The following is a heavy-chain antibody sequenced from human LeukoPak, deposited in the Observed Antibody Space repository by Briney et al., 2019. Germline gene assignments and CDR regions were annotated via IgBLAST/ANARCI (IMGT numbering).Heavy chain of an antibody. Sequence: PGGSLRLSCAASGFTFSSYGMHWVRQAPGKGLEWVAVIWYDGSNKYYADSVKGRFTISRDNSKNTLYLQMNSLRVEDTAVYFCAGRHCSGGGCYFAGADPFDYWGQGTLVTVSS. D-gene: IGHD2-15*01. V-gene: IGHV3-33*01. J-gene: IGHJ4*02. CDR1: GFTFSSYG. CDR3: AGRHCSGGGCYFAGADPFDY. CDR2: IWYDGSNK.